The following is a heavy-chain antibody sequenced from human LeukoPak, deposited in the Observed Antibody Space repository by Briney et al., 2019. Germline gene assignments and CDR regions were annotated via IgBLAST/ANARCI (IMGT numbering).Heavy chain of an antibody. CDR3: ARHPCSGGSCPLDYYYYYGMDV. J-gene: IGHJ6*02. Sequence: SETLSLTCTVSGGSISSSSYYWGWIRQPPGTGLEWIGSIYYSGSTYYNPSLKSRVTISVDTSKNQFSLKLRSVTAADTAVYYCARHPCSGGSCPLDYYYYYGMDVWGQGTTVTVSS. CDR2: IYYSGST. V-gene: IGHV4-39*01. CDR1: GGSISSSSYY. D-gene: IGHD2-15*01.